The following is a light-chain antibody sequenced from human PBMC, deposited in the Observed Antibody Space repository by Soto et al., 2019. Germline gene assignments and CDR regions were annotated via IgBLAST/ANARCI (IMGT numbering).Light chain of an antibody. Sequence: EVVLKQSPGTVSFSPGERATLSGTARQSGTSNYLAWYKQKPGQAPRLLIYAASSRATGIPNRFRGSGSGISFTIRSSKLGPKEIGVYYCDQYGNSSTWTVGRATMVDSK. CDR1: QSGTSNY. V-gene: IGKV3-20*01. CDR3: DQYGNSSTWT. J-gene: IGKJ1*01. CDR2: AAS.